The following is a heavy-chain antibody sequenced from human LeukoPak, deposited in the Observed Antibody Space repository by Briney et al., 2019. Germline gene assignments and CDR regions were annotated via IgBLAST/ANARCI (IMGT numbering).Heavy chain of an antibody. D-gene: IGHD3-10*01. CDR3: ARTTRGSFLWFGLHMDV. CDR2: INYSGST. V-gene: IGHV4-39*01. Sequence: SETLSLTCTVSGGSISSSSYYWDWIRQPPGKGLEWIGSINYSGSTYYNPSLKSRVTVSVDTSKNQFSLKLSSVTAADTAMYYCARTTRGSFLWFGLHMDVWGKGTTVSVFS. J-gene: IGHJ6*03. CDR1: GGSISSSSYY.